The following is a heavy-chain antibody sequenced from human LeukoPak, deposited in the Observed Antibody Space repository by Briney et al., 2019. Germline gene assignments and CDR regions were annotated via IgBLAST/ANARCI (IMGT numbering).Heavy chain of an antibody. V-gene: IGHV4-59*08. CDR1: GGSLSSYY. J-gene: IGHJ4*02. D-gene: IGHD3-10*01. CDR3: VRVRGPLWFGESHFDY. Sequence: PSETLSLTCTVSGGSLSSYYWSWIRQPPGKGLEWIGYIYYSGSTNYNPSLKSRVTISVDTSKNQFSLKLSSVTAADTAVYYCVRVRGPLWFGESHFDYWGQGTLVTVSS. CDR2: IYYSGST.